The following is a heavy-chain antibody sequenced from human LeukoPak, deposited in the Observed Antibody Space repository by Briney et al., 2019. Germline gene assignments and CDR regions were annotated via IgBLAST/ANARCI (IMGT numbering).Heavy chain of an antibody. V-gene: IGHV3-23*01. J-gene: IGHJ4*02. CDR3: AKQGRNDFVDS. CDR2: SSGDGGNT. D-gene: IGHD3-3*01. Sequence: GGSLRLSCAASGFSLRSFAMCWVRQAPRQGLEWVSASSGDGGNTDYANSVKGRFTISRDNSKNTIYLQMNSLRADDTAVYYCAKQGRNDFVDSWGQGTLVTVSS. CDR1: GFSLRSFA.